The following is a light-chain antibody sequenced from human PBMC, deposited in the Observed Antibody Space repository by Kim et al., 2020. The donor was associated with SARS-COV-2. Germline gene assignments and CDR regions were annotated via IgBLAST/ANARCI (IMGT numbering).Light chain of an antibody. Sequence: DTVMTQSPLSLSVTPGEPASISCRSSQSLLYSNGYNYLDWYVQRSGQSPQLLIFWGSSRASGVPERFSGSGSGTDFTLRISRVEAEDVGIYYFMQALHVPPYTFGQGTKLEI. J-gene: IGKJ2*01. CDR1: QSLLYSNGYNY. CDR3: MQALHVPPYT. V-gene: IGKV2-28*01. CDR2: WGS.